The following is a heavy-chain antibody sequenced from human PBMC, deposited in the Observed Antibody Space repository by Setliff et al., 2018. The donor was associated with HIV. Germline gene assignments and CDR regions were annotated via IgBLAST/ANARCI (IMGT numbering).Heavy chain of an antibody. J-gene: IGHJ5*02. CDR3: AREPYCSGGSCYNNWFDP. V-gene: IGHV4-31*03. Sequence: LSETLSLTCTVSGGSISSGGYYWSWVRQHPGKGLEWIGYIYYSGSTYYNPSLKSRVTISVDTSKNQFSLKLSSVTAADTAVYYCAREPYCSGGSCYNNWFDPWGQGTLVTVSS. CDR1: GGSISSGGYY. D-gene: IGHD2-15*01. CDR2: IYYSGST.